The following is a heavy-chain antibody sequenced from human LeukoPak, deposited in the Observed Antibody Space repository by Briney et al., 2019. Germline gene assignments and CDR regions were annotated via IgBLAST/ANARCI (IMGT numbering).Heavy chain of an antibody. CDR2: IRYDGSNK. Sequence: GGSLRLSCAASGFTFSSYGMHWVRQAPGKGLEWVAFIRYDGSNKYYADSVKGRFTISRDNSKNTLYLQMNSLRAEDTAVYYCAREITFGGVIVSSYWGQGTLVTVSS. J-gene: IGHJ4*02. V-gene: IGHV3-30*02. CDR3: AREITFGGVIVSSY. D-gene: IGHD3-16*02. CDR1: GFTFSSYG.